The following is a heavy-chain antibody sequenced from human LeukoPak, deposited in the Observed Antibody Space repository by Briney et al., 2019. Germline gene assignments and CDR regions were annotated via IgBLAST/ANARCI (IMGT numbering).Heavy chain of an antibody. D-gene: IGHD3-3*01. Sequence: SVKVSCKASGGTFSSYAISWVRQAPGQGLEWMGGIIPIFGTANYAQKFQGRVTITTDESTSTAYMELSSLRSEDTAVYYCARAMRVYDLWSGPSLLIDYWGQGTLVTVSS. V-gene: IGHV1-69*05. CDR2: IIPIFGTA. J-gene: IGHJ4*02. CDR1: GGTFSSYA. CDR3: ARAMRVYDLWSGPSLLIDY.